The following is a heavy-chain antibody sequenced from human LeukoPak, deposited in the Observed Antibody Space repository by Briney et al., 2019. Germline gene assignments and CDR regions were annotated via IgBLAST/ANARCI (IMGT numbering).Heavy chain of an antibody. Sequence: GGSLRLSCAASGFTFSSYWMHWVRQAPGKGLVWVSRINSDGSSTSYADSVKGRFTISRDNAKNTLYLQMNSLRAEDTAVYYCASAGVLRYFDWLNYWGQGTLVTVSS. V-gene: IGHV3-74*01. J-gene: IGHJ4*02. CDR2: INSDGSST. D-gene: IGHD3-9*01. CDR3: ASAGVLRYFDWLNY. CDR1: GFTFSSYW.